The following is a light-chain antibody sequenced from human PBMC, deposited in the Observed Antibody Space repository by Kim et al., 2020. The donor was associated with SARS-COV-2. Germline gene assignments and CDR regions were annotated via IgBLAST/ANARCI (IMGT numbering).Light chain of an antibody. V-gene: IGLV3-19*01. CDR3: NSRDSSVNIEV. Sequence: SSELTQDPAVSVALGQTVRITCQGDSLRSYYASWYQQKPGQAPVLVIYGKNNRPSGIPDRFSGSSSGNTASLTITGAQAEDEADYYCNSRDSSVNIEVFGGGTQLTVL. J-gene: IGLJ3*02. CDR1: SLRSYY. CDR2: GKN.